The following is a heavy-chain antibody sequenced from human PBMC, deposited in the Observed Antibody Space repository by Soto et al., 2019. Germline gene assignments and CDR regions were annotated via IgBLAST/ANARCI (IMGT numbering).Heavy chain of an antibody. CDR1: GFTFSNAW. CDR3: TTDAIRGDPDAFDI. V-gene: IGHV3-15*01. Sequence: PGGSLRLSCAASGFTFSNAWMSWVRQAPGKGLEWVGHIKSKTDGGTTDYAAPVKGRFTISRDDSKNTLYLQMNSLKTEDTAVYYCTTDAIRGDPDAFDIWGQGTMVTVS. J-gene: IGHJ3*02. CDR2: IKSKTDGGTT. D-gene: IGHD4-17*01.